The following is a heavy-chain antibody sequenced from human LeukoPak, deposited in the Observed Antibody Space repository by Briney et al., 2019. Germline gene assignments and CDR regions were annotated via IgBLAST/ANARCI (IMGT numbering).Heavy chain of an antibody. J-gene: IGHJ4*02. CDR2: IYYSGST. V-gene: IGHV4-59*13. Sequence: SETLSLTCTVSDASISDYYWNWIRQPPGKGLEWIGYIYYSGSTNYNPSLKSRVTISVDTSKNQFSLKLSSVTAADTAVYYCARAKAAAGIDYFDYWGQGTLVTVSS. D-gene: IGHD6-13*01. CDR3: ARAKAAAGIDYFDY. CDR1: DASISDYY.